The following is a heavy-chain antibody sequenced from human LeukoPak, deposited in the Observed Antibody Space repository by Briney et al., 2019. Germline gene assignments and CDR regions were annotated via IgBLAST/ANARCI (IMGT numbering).Heavy chain of an antibody. CDR1: GFTVSSNY. CDR3: AKDSFRGNWWWDAFDI. J-gene: IGHJ3*02. V-gene: IGHV3-66*01. Sequence: PGGSLRLSCAASGFTVSSNYMSWVRQAPGKGLEWVAVIYSGGSTYYSDSVRGRFTISRDNSRNTLYLQMNSLKAEGTAVYYCAKDSFRGNWWWDAFDIWGQGTMVTVSS. D-gene: IGHD2-8*02. CDR2: IYSGGST.